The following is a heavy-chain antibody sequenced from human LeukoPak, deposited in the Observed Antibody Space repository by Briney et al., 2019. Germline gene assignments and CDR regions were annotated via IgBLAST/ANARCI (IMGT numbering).Heavy chain of an antibody. J-gene: IGHJ5*02. CDR3: AKARRLVRSGRTNWFDP. CDR1: GFTFSSYA. CDR2: ISYDGSNK. D-gene: IGHD3-10*01. Sequence: GRSLRLSCAASGFTFSSYAMHWVRQAPGKGLEWVAVISYDGSNKYYADSVKGRFTISRDNSKNTLYLQMNSLRAEDTAVYYCAKARRLVRSGRTNWFDPWGQGTLVTVSS. V-gene: IGHV3-30-3*01.